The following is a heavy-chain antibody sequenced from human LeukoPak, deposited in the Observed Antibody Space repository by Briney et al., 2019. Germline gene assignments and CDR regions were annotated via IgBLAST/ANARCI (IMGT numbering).Heavy chain of an antibody. CDR3: ARQARYGMDV. Sequence: SETLSLTCTVSGGSISSYYWSWIRQPPGKGLEWIGYIYYSGSTNYNPSLKSRVTISVDTSKNQFSLKLSAVTAADTAVYYCARQARYGMDVWGQGTTVTVSS. CDR1: GGSISSYY. V-gene: IGHV4-59*08. J-gene: IGHJ6*02. CDR2: IYYSGST.